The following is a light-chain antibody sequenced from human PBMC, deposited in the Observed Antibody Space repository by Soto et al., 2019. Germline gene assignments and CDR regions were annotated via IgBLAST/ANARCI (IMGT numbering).Light chain of an antibody. V-gene: IGKV1-39*01. CDR1: QSISSY. Sequence: DIQMTQSPSSLSASVGDRVTITCRASQSISSYLNWYQQKPGKAPKLLIYAASSLQSGGPSRFSGSGSGTDVTLTISSLQPEDFANYYCQQSTFGQGTKVEIK. CDR3: QQST. J-gene: IGKJ1*01. CDR2: AAS.